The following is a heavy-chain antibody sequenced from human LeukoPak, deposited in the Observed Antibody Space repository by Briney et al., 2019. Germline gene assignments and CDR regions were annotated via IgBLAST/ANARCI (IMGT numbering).Heavy chain of an antibody. V-gene: IGHV5-51*01. J-gene: IGHJ5*02. D-gene: IGHD3-3*01. CDR1: GYSFTSYW. Sequence: GESLKISCKGSGYSFTSYWIGWVRQMRGKGLEWMGIIYPGDSDTRYSPSFQGQVTISADKSISTAYLQWSSLKASDTAMYYCARLYYDFWSGSVFSKYNWFDPWGQGTLVTVSS. CDR3: ARLYYDFWSGSVFSKYNWFDP. CDR2: IYPGDSDT.